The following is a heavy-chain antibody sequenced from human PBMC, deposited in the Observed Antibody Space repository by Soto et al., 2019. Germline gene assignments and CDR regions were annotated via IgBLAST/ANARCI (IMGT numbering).Heavy chain of an antibody. V-gene: IGHV4-59*12. CDR2: IYCSGST. CDR3: ARGLVAYCGGDCYSIDY. CDR1: GGSISSYY. J-gene: IGHJ4*02. Sequence: PSETLSLTCTVSGGSISSYYWSWIRQPPGKGLEWIGYIYCSGSTNYTPSLKSRVTISVDNSKNTLYLQMNSLRAEDTAVYYCARGLVAYCGGDCYSIDYWGQGTLVTVSS. D-gene: IGHD2-21*02.